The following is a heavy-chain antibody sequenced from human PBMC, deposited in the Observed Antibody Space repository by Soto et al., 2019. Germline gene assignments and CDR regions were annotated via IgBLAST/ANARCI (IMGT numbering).Heavy chain of an antibody. CDR1: GFSFSSYG. V-gene: IGHV3-30*18. CDR2: ISYDGSEK. CDR3: AKEDPPLEY. Sequence: GGSLRLSCAASGFSFSSYGMHWVRQAPGKGLEWVAVISYDGSEKYYGDSVKGRFTISRDNSKNTLYLQMNSLRLEDTAIYYCAKEDPPLEYWGPGTMVTVYS. J-gene: IGHJ4*02.